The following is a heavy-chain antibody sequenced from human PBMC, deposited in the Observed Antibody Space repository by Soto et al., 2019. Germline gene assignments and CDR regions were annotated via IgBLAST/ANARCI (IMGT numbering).Heavy chain of an antibody. CDR1: GFTFSSYS. V-gene: IGHV3-21*01. J-gene: IGHJ6*03. CDR3: AREDFGGVIMSLSPYYYMDV. CDR2: ISSSSSYI. Sequence: EVQLVESGGGLVKPGGSLRLSCAASGFTFSSYSMNWVRQAPGKGLEWVSSISSSSSYIYYADSVKGRFTISRDNDKNSLYLQMNSLRAEDTAVYYCAREDFGGVIMSLSPYYYMDVWGKGTTVTVSS. D-gene: IGHD3-3*01.